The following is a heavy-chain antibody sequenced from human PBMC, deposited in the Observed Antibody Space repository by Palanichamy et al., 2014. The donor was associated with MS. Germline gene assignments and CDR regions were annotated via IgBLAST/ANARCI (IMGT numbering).Heavy chain of an antibody. CDR1: GGSISSYY. V-gene: IGHV4-59*01. CDR3: ARESFSSGWQIDY. CDR2: YNSGST. D-gene: IGHD6-19*01. J-gene: IGHJ4*02. Sequence: QVQLQDRGPGLVKPSETLSLTCTVSGGSISSYYWSWIRQPPGRDWSGWVFYNSGSTNYTPSLKSRVTISVDTSKNQFSLKLSSVAAADTAVYYCARESFSSGWQIDYWGQGTLVTVSS.